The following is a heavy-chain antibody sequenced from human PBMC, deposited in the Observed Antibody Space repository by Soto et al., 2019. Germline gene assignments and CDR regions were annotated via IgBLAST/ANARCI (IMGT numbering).Heavy chain of an antibody. J-gene: IGHJ6*02. Sequence: QITLKESGPTLVKPTQTLTLTCTFSGFSLSTGGLGVGWIRQPPGEALEWLALIYWDDDKRYSPSLRSRLTITKDTSKPQXXLXMXXMDPVDTATYYCVHSRCGGDCLRSYSSHYYYGMDVWGQGTTVTVSS. V-gene: IGHV2-5*02. D-gene: IGHD2-21*02. CDR2: IYWDDDK. CDR1: GFSLSTGGLG. CDR3: VHSRCGGDCLRSYSSHYYYGMDV.